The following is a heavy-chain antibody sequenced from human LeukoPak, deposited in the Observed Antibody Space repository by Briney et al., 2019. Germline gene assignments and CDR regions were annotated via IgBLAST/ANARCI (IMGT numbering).Heavy chain of an antibody. CDR1: GFTFSNYC. CDR3: AKDREVLAYCGGDCCQSGVDY. J-gene: IGHJ4*02. Sequence: GGSLRLSCAASGFTFSNYCMHWVRQAPGKGLEWVAFIRYDGSNKYYADSVKGRFTISRDNSKNTLYLQMNSLRAEDTAVYYCAKDREVLAYCGGDCCQSGVDYWGQGTLVTVSS. V-gene: IGHV3-30*02. D-gene: IGHD2-21*02. CDR2: IRYDGSNK.